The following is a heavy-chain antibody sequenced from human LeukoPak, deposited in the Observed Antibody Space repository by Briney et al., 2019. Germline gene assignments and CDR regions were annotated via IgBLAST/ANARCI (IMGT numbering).Heavy chain of an antibody. CDR1: GFTFSSYG. V-gene: IGHV3-30*02. J-gene: IGHJ4*02. CDR2: MRYDGSTK. D-gene: IGHD2-2*02. Sequence: GGSLRLSCAASGFTFSSYGMHWVRQAPGKGLEWGAFMRYDGSTKYYADSVKGRFTISRDNSKNTLYLQMNSLRAEDTALYYCAKGYCGSTSCYTGFDYWGQGTLVTVSS. CDR3: AKGYCGSTSCYTGFDY.